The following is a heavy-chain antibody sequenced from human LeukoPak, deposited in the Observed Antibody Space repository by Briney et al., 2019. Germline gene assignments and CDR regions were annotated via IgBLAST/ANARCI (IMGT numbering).Heavy chain of an antibody. Sequence: GGSLRLSCVASGFTFSSYGMSWVRQAPGKGLEWVSAISGSGGSTYYADSVKGRFTISRDNSKNTLYLQMNSLRAEDTAVYYCAKEIHTYYGDYGYYYMDVWGKGTTVTISS. V-gene: IGHV3-23*01. CDR3: AKEIHTYYGDYGYYYMDV. D-gene: IGHD4-17*01. J-gene: IGHJ6*03. CDR2: ISGSGGST. CDR1: GFTFSSYG.